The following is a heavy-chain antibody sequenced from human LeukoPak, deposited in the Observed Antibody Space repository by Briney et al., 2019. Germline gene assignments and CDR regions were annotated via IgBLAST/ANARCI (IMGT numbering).Heavy chain of an antibody. D-gene: IGHD5-18*01. J-gene: IGHJ4*02. CDR2: IIPILGIA. CDR1: GGTFSSYT. V-gene: IGHV1-69*04. Sequence: SVKVSCKASGGTFSSYTISWVRQAPGQGLEWMGRIIPILGIANYAQKFQGRVTITADKSTSTAYMELSSLRSEDTAVYYCARDGGYSYVYVRGRIYFDYWGQGTLVTVSS. CDR3: ARDGGYSYVYVRGRIYFDY.